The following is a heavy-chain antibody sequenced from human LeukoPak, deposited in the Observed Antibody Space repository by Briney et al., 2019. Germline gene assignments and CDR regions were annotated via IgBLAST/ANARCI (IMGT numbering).Heavy chain of an antibody. CDR1: GFTFSTYS. CDR3: ARDPPSGSYSSYFDY. V-gene: IGHV3-21*01. CDR2: ISSSSSYI. Sequence: GGSLRLSCAASGFTFSTYSMNWVRQAPGKGLEWVSSISSSSSYIYYADSVKGRFTISRDNAKNSLYLQMNSLRAEDTAVYYCARDPPSGSYSSYFDYWGQGTLVTVSS. D-gene: IGHD1-26*01. J-gene: IGHJ4*02.